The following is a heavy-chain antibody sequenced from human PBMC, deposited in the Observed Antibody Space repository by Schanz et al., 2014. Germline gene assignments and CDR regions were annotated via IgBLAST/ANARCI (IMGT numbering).Heavy chain of an antibody. CDR1: GYTFSSYG. Sequence: QVQLVQSGAEVKKPGASVKVSCKASGYTFSSYGITWVRQAPGQGLEWLGWMNPNSGNPGFAQKFRGRVTMNRNTSMSTAYIELHILTAEDTAVYYCARGRTFDYWGQGTLVTVSS. CDR3: ARGRTFDY. J-gene: IGHJ4*02. V-gene: IGHV1-8*02. CDR2: MNPNSGNP.